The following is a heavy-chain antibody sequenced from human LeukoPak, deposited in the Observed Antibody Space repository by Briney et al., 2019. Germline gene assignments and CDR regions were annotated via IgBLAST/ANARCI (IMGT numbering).Heavy chain of an antibody. D-gene: IGHD2-8*01. Sequence: GGPLRLSCAASGFTFSNYWMHWVRQAPGKGLVWISRINSDRSTTNYADSVKGRFTISRDNAKNTLFLQMNSLRAEDTAVYYCARDLDVVMVYAFDYWGQGTLVTVSS. J-gene: IGHJ4*02. CDR3: ARDLDVVMVYAFDY. CDR1: GFTFSNYW. V-gene: IGHV3-74*01. CDR2: INSDRSTT.